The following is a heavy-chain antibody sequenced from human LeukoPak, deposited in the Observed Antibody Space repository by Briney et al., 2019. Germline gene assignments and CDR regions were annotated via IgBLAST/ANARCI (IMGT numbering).Heavy chain of an antibody. CDR3: TRNPHPFCCGVHCPYDC. D-gene: IGHD2-21*01. J-gene: IGHJ4*02. V-gene: IGHV3-49*03. Sequence: GGSLRLSCTTSGFTFRDYGMSWFRQAPGRGLEWVSFIRSKTYSGATDYAASVRGRFVISRDDSESIAYLQMNSLKTEDTGVYYCTRNPHPFCCGVHCPYDCWGQGTLVTVSP. CDR2: IRSKTYSGAT. CDR1: GFTFRDYG.